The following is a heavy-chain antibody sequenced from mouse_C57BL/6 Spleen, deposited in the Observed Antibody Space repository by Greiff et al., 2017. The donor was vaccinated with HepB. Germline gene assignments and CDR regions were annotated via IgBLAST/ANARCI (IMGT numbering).Heavy chain of an antibody. CDR1: GYTFTSYW. CDR2: IDPSDSET. V-gene: IGHV1-52*01. D-gene: IGHD2-1*01. CDR3: ASLNYDYAMDY. J-gene: IGHJ4*01. Sequence: QVQLQQPGAELVRPGSSVKLSCKASGYTFTSYWMHWVKQRPIQGLEWIGNIDPSDSETNYNQKFKDKATLTVDKSSSTAYMQLSSLTSEDSAVYYCASLNYDYAMDYWGQGTSVTVSS.